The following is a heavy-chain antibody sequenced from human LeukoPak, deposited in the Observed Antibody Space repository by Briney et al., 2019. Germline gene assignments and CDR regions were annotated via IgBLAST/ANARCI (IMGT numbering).Heavy chain of an antibody. J-gene: IGHJ6*02. D-gene: IGHD3-3*01. CDR1: GGSISSYY. V-gene: IGHV4-4*07. CDR3: ARDNIATYYDFWSGSRDYYYGMDV. CDR2: IYTSGST. Sequence: SETLSLTCTVSGGSISSYYRSWIRQPAGKGLEWIGRIYTSGSTNYNPSLKSRVTMSVDTSKNQFSLKLSSVTAADTAVYYCARDNIATYYDFWSGSRDYYYGMDVWGQGTTVTVSS.